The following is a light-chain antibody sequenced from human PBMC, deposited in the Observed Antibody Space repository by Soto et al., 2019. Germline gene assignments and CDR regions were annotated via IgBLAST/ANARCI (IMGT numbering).Light chain of an antibody. CDR2: GAS. Sequence: EIVLTQSPGTLSLSPGGRATLSCRASRSVSSSFLAWYQQKPGQAPRLLIYGASSRATGIPDRFSGRGSGTDFTLTISRLEPEDFAVYYCQQYGSSPPLTFGGGTKVEIK. CDR3: QQYGSSPPLT. V-gene: IGKV3-20*01. CDR1: RSVSSSF. J-gene: IGKJ4*01.